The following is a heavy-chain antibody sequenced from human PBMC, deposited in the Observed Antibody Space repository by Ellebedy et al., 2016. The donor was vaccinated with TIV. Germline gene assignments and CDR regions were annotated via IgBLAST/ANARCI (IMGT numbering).Heavy chain of an antibody. J-gene: IGHJ6*02. V-gene: IGHV3-11*06. CDR3: ARGSSKLYYYYYYGMDV. D-gene: IGHD1-26*01. Sequence: GRFNISRDNAKNSLYLQMNSLRDEDTAVYYCARGSSKLYYYYYYGMDVWGQGTTVTVSS.